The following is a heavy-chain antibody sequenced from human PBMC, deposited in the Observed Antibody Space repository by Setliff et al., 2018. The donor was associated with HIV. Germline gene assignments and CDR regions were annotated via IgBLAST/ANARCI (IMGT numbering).Heavy chain of an antibody. CDR2: IYPGDSEA. CDR1: GYIFGLYW. D-gene: IGHD3-10*01. CDR3: VRPKPYGSGAGSFEI. Sequence: GESLKISCKGSGYIFGLYWIAWVRQMPGKGLEWMGIIYPGDSEARYSPSFQGQVTISADKSISTAYLRWSSEKTSDSAMYFCVRPKPYGSGAGSFEIWGQGTMVTVSS. J-gene: IGHJ3*02. V-gene: IGHV5-51*01.